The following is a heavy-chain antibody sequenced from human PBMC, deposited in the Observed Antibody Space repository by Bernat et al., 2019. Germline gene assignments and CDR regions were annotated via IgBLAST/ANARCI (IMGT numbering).Heavy chain of an antibody. D-gene: IGHD3-22*01. CDR3: ARQPYYYDSSGYYTRGKHYYYYGMDV. CDR1: GFTFSSYS. Sequence: EVQLVESGGGLVKPGGSLRLSCAASGFTFSSYSMNWVRQAPGKGLEWVSSISSSSSYIYYADSGKGRFTISRDNAKNSLYLQMNSLRAEDTAVYYCARQPYYYDSSGYYTRGKHYYYYGMDVWGQGTTVTVSS. CDR2: ISSSSSYI. V-gene: IGHV3-21*01. J-gene: IGHJ6*02.